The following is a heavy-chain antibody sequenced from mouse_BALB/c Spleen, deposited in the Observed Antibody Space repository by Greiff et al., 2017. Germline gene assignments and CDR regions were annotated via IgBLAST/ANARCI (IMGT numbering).Heavy chain of an antibody. Sequence: VQLQQSGPELVKPGASVKISCKASGYAFSSSWMNWVKQRPGQGLEWIGRIYPGDGDTNYNGKFKGKATLTADKSSSTAYMQLSSLTSVDSAVYFCARYGSSYYFDYWGQGTTLTVSS. CDR3: ARYGSSYYFDY. V-gene: IGHV1-82*01. CDR2: IYPGDGDT. CDR1: GYAFSSSW. J-gene: IGHJ2*01. D-gene: IGHD1-1*01.